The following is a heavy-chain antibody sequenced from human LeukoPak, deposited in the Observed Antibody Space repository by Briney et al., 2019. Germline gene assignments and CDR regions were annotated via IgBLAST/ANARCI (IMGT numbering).Heavy chain of an antibody. CDR1: GGSISSSSYY. CDR3: ARHIRSTSCYSGFCYFDY. V-gene: IGHV4-39*01. J-gene: IGHJ4*02. Sequence: SETLSLTCTVSGGSISSSSYYWGWIRQPPGKGLEWIVSIYYSGSTYYNPSLKSRVTISVDTSKNQFSLKLSSVTAADTAVYYCARHIRSTSCYSGFCYFDYWGQGTLVTVSS. D-gene: IGHD2-2*01. CDR2: IYYSGST.